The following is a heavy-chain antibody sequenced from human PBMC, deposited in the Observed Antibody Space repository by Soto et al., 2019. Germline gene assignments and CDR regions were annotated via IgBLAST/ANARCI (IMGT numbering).Heavy chain of an antibody. Sequence: GGSLRLSCAASGFTFSSYAMSWVRQAPGKGLEWVSAISGSGGSTYYADSVKGRFTISRDNSKNTLYLQMNSLRAEDTAVYYCAKDYEYSSSSGLFQHRGQGTLVTVSS. V-gene: IGHV3-23*01. D-gene: IGHD6-6*01. CDR2: ISGSGGST. CDR3: AKDYEYSSSSGLFQH. J-gene: IGHJ1*01. CDR1: GFTFSSYA.